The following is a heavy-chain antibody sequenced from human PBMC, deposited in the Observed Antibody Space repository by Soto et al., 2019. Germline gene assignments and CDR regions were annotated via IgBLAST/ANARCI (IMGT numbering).Heavy chain of an antibody. CDR1: GYTFTSYD. V-gene: IGHV1-8*01. J-gene: IGHJ6*02. CDR2: MNPNSGNT. D-gene: IGHD4-4*01. Sequence: GASVKVSCKASGYTFTSYDINWVRQATGQGLEWMGWMNPNSGNTGYAQKFQGRVTMTRNTSISTAYMELSSLRSEDTAVYYCASRTVTTLSCYYYYGMDVWGQGTTVTVSS. CDR3: ASRTVTTLSCYYYYGMDV.